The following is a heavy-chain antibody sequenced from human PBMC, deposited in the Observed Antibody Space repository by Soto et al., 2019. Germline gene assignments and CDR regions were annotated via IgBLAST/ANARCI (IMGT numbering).Heavy chain of an antibody. V-gene: IGHV1-3*01. CDR1: GYTFTSYA. J-gene: IGHJ4*02. D-gene: IGHD2-15*01. CDR3: AKEIRPSGDSCWDY. CDR2: INAGNGKT. Sequence: QVHLVQSGAEVKKPGASVKVSCKASGYTFTSYAIHWVRQAPGQRLEWMGWINAGNGKTKYSLKLQGRVTITRDTSARTVYMDLSSLSSEDTALYFCAKEIRPSGDSCWDYWGQGPLITVSS.